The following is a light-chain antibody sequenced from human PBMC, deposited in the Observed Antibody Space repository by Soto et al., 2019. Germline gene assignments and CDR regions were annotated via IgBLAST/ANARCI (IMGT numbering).Light chain of an antibody. J-gene: IGKJ2*01. CDR3: QQSGSSHMYT. Sequence: DIVLTQSPGTLSLSPGERATLSCRASQSLSGNYLAWYQQRPGQPPRLLIYGASSRATGIPDRFSGSGSGTDFTLTISRLEPEDFAVYICQQSGSSHMYTFGQGTKLEIK. CDR2: GAS. CDR1: QSLSGNY. V-gene: IGKV3-20*01.